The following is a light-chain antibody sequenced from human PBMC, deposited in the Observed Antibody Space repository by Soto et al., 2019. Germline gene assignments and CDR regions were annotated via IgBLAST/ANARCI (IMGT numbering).Light chain of an antibody. CDR3: SSYTSSSTGV. CDR1: SRDVGDYNY. CDR2: EVS. Sequence: QSALTQPASVSGSPGQSITISCTGTSRDVGDYNYVSWYQQHPGKAPRLMIYEVSDRPSGVSNRFSGSKSGNTASLTISGLQAEDEADYYCSSYTSSSTGVFGTGTKLTVL. J-gene: IGLJ1*01. V-gene: IGLV2-14*01.